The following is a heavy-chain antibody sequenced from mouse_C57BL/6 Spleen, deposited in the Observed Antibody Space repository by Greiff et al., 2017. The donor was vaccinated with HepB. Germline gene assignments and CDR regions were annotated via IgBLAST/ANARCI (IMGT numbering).Heavy chain of an antibody. CDR2: INYDGSST. J-gene: IGHJ2*01. CDR3: ARAVYYYGSSSYYFDY. V-gene: IGHV5-16*01. CDR1: GFTFSDYY. Sequence: DVQLQESEGGLVQPGSSMKLSCTASGFTFSDYYMAWVRQVPEKGLEWVANINYDGSSTYYLDSLKSRFIISRDNAKNILYLQMSSLKSEDTATYYCARAVYYYGSSSYYFDYWGQGTTLTVSS. D-gene: IGHD1-1*01.